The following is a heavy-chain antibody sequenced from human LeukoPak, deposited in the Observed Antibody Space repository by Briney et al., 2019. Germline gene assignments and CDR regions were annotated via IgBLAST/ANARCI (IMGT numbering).Heavy chain of an antibody. Sequence: GGSLRLSCAASGFPFSSNDMSWVRQAPGKGLEWVSAISGDGSGGTTYADSVKGRFTISRDNSKSTLYLQMNSLRAEDTAVYYCAKDPIVVVVTAIHPLRAEYFQHWGQGTLVTVSS. CDR2: ISGDGSGGT. CDR1: GFPFSSND. V-gene: IGHV3-23*01. J-gene: IGHJ1*01. D-gene: IGHD2-21*02. CDR3: AKDPIVVVVTAIHPLRAEYFQH.